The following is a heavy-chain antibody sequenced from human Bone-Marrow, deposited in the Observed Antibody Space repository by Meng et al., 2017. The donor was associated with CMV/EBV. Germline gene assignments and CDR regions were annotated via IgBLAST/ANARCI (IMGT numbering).Heavy chain of an antibody. CDR3: ARHGAGTTDTMDY. J-gene: IGHJ4*02. V-gene: IGHV5-51*01. CDR1: GYSFTSYW. CDR2: IYPGDSDT. D-gene: IGHD1-1*01. Sequence: GESLKISWKGSGYSFTSYWIGWVRQMPGKGLEGRRVIYPGDSDTRYSPSFQGQVTISADKSISTAYLQWSSLKASDTAMYYCARHGAGTTDTMDYWGQGTLVTVSS.